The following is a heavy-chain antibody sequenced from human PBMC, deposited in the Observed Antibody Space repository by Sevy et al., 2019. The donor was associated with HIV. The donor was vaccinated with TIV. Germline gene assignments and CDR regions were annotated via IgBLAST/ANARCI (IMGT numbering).Heavy chain of an antibody. CDR3: ARAFRPDSSSWSYYYYYGMDV. CDR1: GFTFSSYW. D-gene: IGHD6-13*01. CDR2: IKQDGSEK. V-gene: IGHV3-7*01. Sequence: GGSLRLSCAVSGFTFSSYWMSWVRQAPGKGLEWVANIKQDGSEKYYVDSVKGRFTISRDNAKNSLYLQMSSLRAEDTAVYYCARAFRPDSSSWSYYYYYGMDVWGQGTTVTVSS. J-gene: IGHJ6*02.